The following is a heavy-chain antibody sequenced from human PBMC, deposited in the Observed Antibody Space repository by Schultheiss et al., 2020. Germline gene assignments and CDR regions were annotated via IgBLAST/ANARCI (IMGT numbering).Heavy chain of an antibody. CDR2: IYYSGST. Sequence: SQTLSLTCAVYGGSFSGYYRSWIRQPPGKGLEWIGSIYYSGSTYYNPSLKSRVTISVDTSKNQFSLKLSSVTAADTAVYYCARLVGALDYWGQGTLVTVSS. CDR3: ARLVGALDY. V-gene: IGHV4-34*01. D-gene: IGHD1-26*01. J-gene: IGHJ4*02. CDR1: GGSFSGYY.